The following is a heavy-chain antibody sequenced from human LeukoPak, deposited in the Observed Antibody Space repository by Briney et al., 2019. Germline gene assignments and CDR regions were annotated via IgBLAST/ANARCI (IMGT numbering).Heavy chain of an antibody. CDR2: ISSSGSTI. V-gene: IGHV3-11*01. CDR3: ARSFLDYYDSSGCIDI. CDR1: GFTFSDYY. D-gene: IGHD3-22*01. J-gene: IGHJ3*02. Sequence: MTGGSLRLSCAASGFTFSDYYMSWIRQAPGKGLEWVSYISSSGSTIYYADSVKGRFTISRDNAKNSLYLQMNSLRAEDTAVYYCARSFLDYYDSSGCIDIWGQGTMVTVSS.